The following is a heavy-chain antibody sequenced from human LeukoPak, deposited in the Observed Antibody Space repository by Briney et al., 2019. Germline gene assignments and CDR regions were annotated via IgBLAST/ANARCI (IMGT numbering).Heavy chain of an antibody. CDR3: ARSVEGYCSGGSCYSYYYYMDV. CDR2: IYYSGST. Sequence: SETLSLTCTVSGGSITSYYWSWIRQPPGKGLEWIGYIYYSGSTNYNPSLKSRVTISVDTSKNQFSLKLSSVTAADTAVYYCARSVEGYCSGGSCYSYYYYMDVWGKGTTVTVSS. D-gene: IGHD2-15*01. CDR1: GGSITSYY. V-gene: IGHV4-59*01. J-gene: IGHJ6*03.